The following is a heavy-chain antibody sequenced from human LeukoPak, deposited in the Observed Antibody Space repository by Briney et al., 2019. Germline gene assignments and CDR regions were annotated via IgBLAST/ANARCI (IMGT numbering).Heavy chain of an antibody. CDR2: IYSGGST. J-gene: IGHJ6*03. CDR1: GFTFSDYY. V-gene: IGHV3-66*02. D-gene: IGHD1-1*01. Sequence: PGGSLRLSCAASGFTFSDYYMGWIRQAPGKGLEWVSVIYSGGSTDYADSVKGRFTISRDNSKNTLYLQMNSLRAEDTAVYYCAKELDYYYYVDVWGRGTMVTVSS. CDR3: AKELDYYYYVDV.